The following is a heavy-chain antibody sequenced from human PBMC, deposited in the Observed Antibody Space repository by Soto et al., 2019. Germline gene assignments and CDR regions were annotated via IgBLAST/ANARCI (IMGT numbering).Heavy chain of an antibody. CDR1: GYTFTSYY. V-gene: IGHV1-46*01. CDR3: ARDLVPGYTGFSDY. CDR2: IHPSGGGA. J-gene: IGHJ4*02. Sequence: ASVKVSCKASGYTFTSYYMHWVRQAPGQGLEWMGMIHPSGGGATYAQKFLGRLTLTRDTSTTTAYMELRSLTSDDTAVYYCARDLVPGYTGFSDYWGQGTLVTVPQ. D-gene: IGHD5-12*01.